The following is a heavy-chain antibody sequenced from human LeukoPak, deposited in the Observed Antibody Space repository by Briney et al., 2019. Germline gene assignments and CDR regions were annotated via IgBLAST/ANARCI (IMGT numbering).Heavy chain of an antibody. CDR3: ARGDYVWGSYRYYFDY. CDR1: GHSISSSNYY. CDR2: IYCSGST. J-gene: IGHJ4*02. Sequence: SETLSLTCTVSGHSISSSNYYWGWIRQPPGKGLEWIVSIYCSGSTHYNPSLKSRVTISVDTSKNQFSLKLSSVTAADTAVYYCARGDYVWGSYRYYFDYWGQGTLVTVSS. D-gene: IGHD3-16*02. V-gene: IGHV4-39*01.